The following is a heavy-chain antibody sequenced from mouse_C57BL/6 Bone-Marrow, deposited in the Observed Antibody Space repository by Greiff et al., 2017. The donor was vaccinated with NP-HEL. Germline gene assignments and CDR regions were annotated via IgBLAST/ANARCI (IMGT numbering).Heavy chain of an antibody. CDR1: GYTFTDYE. D-gene: IGHD1-1*01. Sequence: QVQLQQSGAELVRPGASVTLSCKASGYTFTDYEMHWVKQTPVHGLEWIGAIDPETGGTAYNQKFKGKAILTADKSSSTAYMQLSSLTSEDSAVYYCARRGPYGSTLYFDVWGTGTTVTVSS. CDR2: IDPETGGT. CDR3: ARRGPYGSTLYFDV. J-gene: IGHJ1*03. V-gene: IGHV1-15*01.